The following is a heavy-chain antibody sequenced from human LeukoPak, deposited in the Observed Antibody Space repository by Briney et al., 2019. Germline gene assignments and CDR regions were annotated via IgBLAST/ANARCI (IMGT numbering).Heavy chain of an antibody. Sequence: EAPVKVSCKASGYTFTGYYIHWVRQAPGQGLEWLGIINPNGGSTSYAQKFQGRVTMTRDTSTSTVYMELSSPRSEDTAVYYCARATLSDYYFEYWGQGTLVTVSS. CDR2: INPNGGST. CDR1: GYTFTGYY. J-gene: IGHJ4*02. CDR3: ARATLSDYYFEY. V-gene: IGHV1-46*01.